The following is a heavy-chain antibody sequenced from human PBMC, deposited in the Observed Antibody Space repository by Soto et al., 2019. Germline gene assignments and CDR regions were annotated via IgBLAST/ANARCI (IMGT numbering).Heavy chain of an antibody. D-gene: IGHD5-12*01. CDR3: ARGLGGGYDAFDY. V-gene: IGHV4-34*01. Sequence: LETLSLTCAVYGGSFSGYYWSWIRQPPGKGLEWIGEINHSGSTNYNPSLKSRVTISVDTSKNQFSLKLSSVTAAGTAVYYCARGLGGGYDAFDYWGQGTLVTVSS. CDR2: INHSGST. CDR1: GGSFSGYY. J-gene: IGHJ4*02.